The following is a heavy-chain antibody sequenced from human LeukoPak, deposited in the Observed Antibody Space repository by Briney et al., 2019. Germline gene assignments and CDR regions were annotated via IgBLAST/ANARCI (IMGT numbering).Heavy chain of an antibody. J-gene: IGHJ5*02. D-gene: IGHD1-26*01. V-gene: IGHV3-48*04. CDR3: ARDWEGIRFDP. Sequence: GGSLRLSCAASGFTFSSYSMNWVRQAPGKGLELVSYISSSSSTIYYADSVKGRFTISRDNAKNSLYLQMNSLRAEDTAVYYCARDWEGIRFDPWGQGTLVTVSS. CDR1: GFTFSSYS. CDR2: ISSSSSTI.